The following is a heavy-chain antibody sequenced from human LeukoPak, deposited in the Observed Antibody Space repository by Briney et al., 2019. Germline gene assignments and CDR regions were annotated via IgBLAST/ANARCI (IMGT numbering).Heavy chain of an antibody. V-gene: IGHV1-8*01. CDR1: GYPFTSYD. D-gene: IGHD4/OR15-4a*01. J-gene: IGHJ6*03. CDR2: MNPNSGNT. CDR3: ARTMATSYYYYYYMDD. Sequence: ASVKVSCKASGYPFTSYDINWVRQATGQGLEWMGWMNPNSGNTGYAQKFQGRVTMTRNTSISTAYMELSSLRSEDTAVYYCARTMATSYYYYYYMDDWGKGTTVTVSS.